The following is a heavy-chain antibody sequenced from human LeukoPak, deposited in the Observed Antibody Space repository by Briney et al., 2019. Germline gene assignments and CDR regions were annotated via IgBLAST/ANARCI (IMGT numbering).Heavy chain of an antibody. Sequence: PSETLSLTCTVSRVSMSSYFWSWIRQPPGKGLEWIGYVYYNGITNYNPSLKSRVSISLDTSKNQFSLNLNSVTAADTAVYYCASQSGGTTFHWGQGTLVTVSS. V-gene: IGHV4-59*01. CDR3: ASQSGGTTFH. D-gene: IGHD1-1*01. J-gene: IGHJ4*02. CDR1: RVSMSSYF. CDR2: VYYNGIT.